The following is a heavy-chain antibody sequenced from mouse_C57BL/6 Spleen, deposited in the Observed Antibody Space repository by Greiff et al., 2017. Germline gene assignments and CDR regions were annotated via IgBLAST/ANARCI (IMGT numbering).Heavy chain of an antibody. CDR3: ARHYDGYYGWYFDV. Sequence: EVNLVESGPGMVKPSQSLSLTCTVTGYSITSGYDWHWIRHFPGNKLEWMGYISYSGSTNYNPSLKSRISITHDTSKNHFFLKLNSVTTEDTATYYCARHYDGYYGWYFDVWGTGTTVTVSS. D-gene: IGHD2-3*01. V-gene: IGHV3-1*01. J-gene: IGHJ1*03. CDR2: ISYSGST. CDR1: GYSITSGYD.